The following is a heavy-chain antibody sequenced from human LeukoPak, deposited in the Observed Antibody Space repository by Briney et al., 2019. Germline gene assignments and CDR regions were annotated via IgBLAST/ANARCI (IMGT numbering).Heavy chain of an antibody. CDR1: GFTFSSYE. Sequence: GGSLRLSCAASGFTFSSYEMNWVRHAPGKGLEWVAHVHKDGISTSYVDSVKGRFTISRDNARNTVDLQMNSLRADDTAVYYCARGGSGCFDIWGQGTMVTVSS. V-gene: IGHV3-74*01. D-gene: IGHD1-26*01. CDR3: ARGGSGCFDI. J-gene: IGHJ3*02. CDR2: VHKDGIST.